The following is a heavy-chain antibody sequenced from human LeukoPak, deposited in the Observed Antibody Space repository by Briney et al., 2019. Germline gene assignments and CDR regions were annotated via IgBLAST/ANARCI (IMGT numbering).Heavy chain of an antibody. CDR2: IKQDGSEK. Sequence: GGSLRLSCAASGLTFSSYWMSWVRQAPGKGLEWVANIKQDGSEKYYVDSVKGRFTISRDNAKNSLYLQMNSLRAEDTAVYYCARVNYYDSSGYYYSSYYYYYYMDVWGKGTTVTVSS. V-gene: IGHV3-7*01. CDR1: GLTFSSYW. J-gene: IGHJ6*03. D-gene: IGHD3-22*01. CDR3: ARVNYYDSSGYYYSSYYYYYYMDV.